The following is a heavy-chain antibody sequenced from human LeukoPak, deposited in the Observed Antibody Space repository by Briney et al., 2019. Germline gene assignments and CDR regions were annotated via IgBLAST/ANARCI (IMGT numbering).Heavy chain of an antibody. CDR1: GFTFSSYE. CDR2: ISSSGSTI. CDR3: AREGGKTYDSSGYYPHDAFDI. V-gene: IGHV3-48*03. J-gene: IGHJ3*02. D-gene: IGHD3-22*01. Sequence: QPGGSLRLSCAASGFTFSSYEMNWVRQAPGKGLEWVSYISSSGSTIYYADSVEGRFTISRDNAKNSLYLQMNSLRAEDTAVYYCAREGGKTYDSSGYYPHDAFDIWGQGTMVTVSS.